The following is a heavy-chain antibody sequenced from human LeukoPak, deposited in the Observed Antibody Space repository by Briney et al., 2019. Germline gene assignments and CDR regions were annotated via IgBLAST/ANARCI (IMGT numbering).Heavy chain of an antibody. CDR1: GFTFSSYS. CDR2: ISSSSSYI. D-gene: IGHD3-3*01. V-gene: IGHV3-21*01. CDR3: ASHDFWSGAIRYYFDY. J-gene: IGHJ4*02. Sequence: GGSLRLSCAASGFTFSSYSMNWVRQAPGKGLEWVSSISSSSSYIYYADSVKGRFTISRDNAKNSLYLQMNSLRAEDTAVYYCASHDFWSGAIRYYFDYWGQGTLVTVSS.